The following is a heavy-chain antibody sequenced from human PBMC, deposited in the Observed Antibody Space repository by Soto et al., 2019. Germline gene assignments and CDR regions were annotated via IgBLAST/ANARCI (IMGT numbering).Heavy chain of an antibody. CDR2: IYPGDSDT. Sequence: PGESLKISCQGSGYSFTRYWIAWVRQMPGKGLEWMEIIYPGDSDTRYSPSFQGQVTISADKSISTAYLQWSSLKASDTAMYYCARQPVDYYDSSGYYNYFDPWGQGTLVTVSS. J-gene: IGHJ5*02. D-gene: IGHD3-22*01. CDR3: ARQPVDYYDSSGYYNYFDP. CDR1: GYSFTRYW. V-gene: IGHV5-51*01.